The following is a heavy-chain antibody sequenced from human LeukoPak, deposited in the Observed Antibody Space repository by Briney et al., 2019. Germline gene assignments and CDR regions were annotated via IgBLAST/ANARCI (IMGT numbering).Heavy chain of an antibody. J-gene: IGHJ4*02. CDR3: ARGAHRAAAGNFDC. CDR1: GFTFSGYA. Sequence: GGSLRLSCAASGFTFSGYAMNWVRQPPGEGMEWVAVMKSDGGSKYYADSVNVPFTISRDNSDHTLYLQINSVRAEDTAVYYCARGAHRAAAGNFDCWGQGTLVTVSS. D-gene: IGHD6-13*01. V-gene: IGHV3-30-3*01. CDR2: MKSDGGSK.